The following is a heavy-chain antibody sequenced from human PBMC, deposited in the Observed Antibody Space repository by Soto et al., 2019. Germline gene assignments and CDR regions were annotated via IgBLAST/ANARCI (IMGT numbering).Heavy chain of an antibody. J-gene: IGHJ4*02. V-gene: IGHV4-59*01. CDR1: DGSISSYY. CDR3: ARRTGSYLDY. D-gene: IGHD6-19*01. Sequence: QVQMQESGPGLVKPSEALSLTCTVSDGSISSYYWSWVRQPPGKGLEWIGYISYSGTTNDNPSLRSRVTLSIDTSKNQFALKLSYVTAADTAVYYCARRTGSYLDYWGQGTLVTVSS. CDR2: ISYSGTT.